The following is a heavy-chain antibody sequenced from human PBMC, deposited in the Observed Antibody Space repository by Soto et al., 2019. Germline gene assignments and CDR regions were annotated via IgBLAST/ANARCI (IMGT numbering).Heavy chain of an antibody. D-gene: IGHD2-2*01. CDR3: ARKDIVVVPAAENLYYYYGMDV. J-gene: IGHJ6*02. Sequence: GGSLRLSCAASGFTFSSYSMNWVRQAPGKGLEWVSYISSSSSTIYYADSVKGRFTISRDNAKNSLYLQMNSLRDEDTAVYYCARKDIVVVPAAENLYYYYGMDVWGQGTTVTVSS. V-gene: IGHV3-48*02. CDR1: GFTFSSYS. CDR2: ISSSSSTI.